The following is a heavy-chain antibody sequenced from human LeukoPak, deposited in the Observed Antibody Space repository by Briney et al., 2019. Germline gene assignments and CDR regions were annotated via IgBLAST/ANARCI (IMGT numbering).Heavy chain of an antibody. Sequence: ASVKVSCKASGYTFTNNYLHWVRQAPGQGLEWMGMIYPRDGSTSYAQNFQGRVTVTRDTSTTTVHMELRGLRSEDTAVYYCARDQEGFDYRGQGTVVTVSS. CDR2: IYPRDGST. V-gene: IGHV1-46*01. J-gene: IGHJ4*02. CDR1: GYTFTNNY. CDR3: ARDQEGFDY.